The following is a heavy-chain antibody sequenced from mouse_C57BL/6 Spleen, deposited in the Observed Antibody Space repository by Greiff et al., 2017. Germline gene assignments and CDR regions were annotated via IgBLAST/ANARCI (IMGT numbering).Heavy chain of an antibody. CDR1: GYTFTSYW. CDR2: IHPSSGST. CDR3: ASNADSGSSYEAMDY. D-gene: IGHD1-1*01. V-gene: IGHV1-64*01. Sequence: QVQLQQPGAELVKPGASVKLSCKASGYTFTSYWMHWVKQRPGQGLEWIGMIHPSSGSTNYNEKFKSQATLTGDKSSSTAYMQLSSLTSEDSAVYYWASNADSGSSYEAMDYWGQGTSVTVSS. J-gene: IGHJ4*01.